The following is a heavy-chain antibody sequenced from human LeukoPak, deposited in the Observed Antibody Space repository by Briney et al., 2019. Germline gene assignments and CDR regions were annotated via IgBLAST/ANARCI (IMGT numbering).Heavy chain of an antibody. CDR3: AKDQKHYYYYYGMDV. J-gene: IGHJ6*02. CDR1: GFTFSSYW. V-gene: IGHV3-7*01. Sequence: GGSLRLSCAASGFTFSSYWMSWVRQAPGKGLEWVANIKQDGSEKYYVDSVKGRFTISRDNSKNTLYLQMNSLRAEDTAVYYCAKDQKHYYYYYGMDVWGQGTTVTVSS. CDR2: IKQDGSEK.